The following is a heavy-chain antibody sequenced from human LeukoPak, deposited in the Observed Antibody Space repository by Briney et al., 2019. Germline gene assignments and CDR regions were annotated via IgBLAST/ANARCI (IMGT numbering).Heavy chain of an antibody. V-gene: IGHV5-51*01. Sequence: KVSCKASGYTFTTYGITWVRQAPGQGLEWMGSVYPADSDTRYSPSFEGHVTISADKSTNTAFLQWNSLQSSDSGIYFCARTQGLYGAADYWGQGTLVISSS. CDR2: VYPADSDT. CDR1: GYTFTTYG. J-gene: IGHJ4*02. CDR3: ARTQGLYGAADY. D-gene: IGHD2-2*02.